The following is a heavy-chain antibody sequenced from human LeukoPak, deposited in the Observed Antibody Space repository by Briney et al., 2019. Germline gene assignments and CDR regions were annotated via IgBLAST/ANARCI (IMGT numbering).Heavy chain of an antibody. V-gene: IGHV3-23*01. CDR2: ISGSGGST. J-gene: IGHJ6*02. CDR3: AKGPGNDFWSGYYQGMDV. CDR1: GFTFSSYA. Sequence: GGSLRLSCAASGFTFSSYAMSWVRQAPGKGLEWVSAISGSGGSTYYADSVKGRFTISRDNSKNTLYLQMNSLRAEDTAVYYCAKGPGNDFWSGYYQGMDVWGQGTTVTVSS. D-gene: IGHD3-3*01.